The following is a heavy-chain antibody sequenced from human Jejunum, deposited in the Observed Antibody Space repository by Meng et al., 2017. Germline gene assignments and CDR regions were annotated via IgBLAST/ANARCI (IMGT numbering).Heavy chain of an antibody. CDR2: MRYDGIRK. Sequence: GESLKISRVASGFTFSNYVFHLVRQAPGKGLEWVAVMRYDGIRKYYTDFVKGRFTVSRDNSKNTVYLQMNSLRDEDTAVYYCARDNDGSSHYSHFDYWGQGTLVTVSS. V-gene: IGHV3-33*01. CDR3: ARDNDGSSHYSHFDY. J-gene: IGHJ4*02. CDR1: GFTFSNYV. D-gene: IGHD3-22*01.